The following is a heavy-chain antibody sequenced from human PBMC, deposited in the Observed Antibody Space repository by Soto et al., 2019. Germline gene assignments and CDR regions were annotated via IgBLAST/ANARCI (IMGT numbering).Heavy chain of an antibody. D-gene: IGHD2-8*02. Sequence: HEHLVQSGAEVKRPGASLKVSCKASGYSFTGYYIHWVRQAHGQGLEWMGWINPDSGATNYAQNFQGRVTLTSDTSISTASMDLTSLTSDDTAVYYCARGDYGTGGYPFPYFDYWGQGTRVIVSS. CDR2: INPDSGAT. J-gene: IGHJ4*02. V-gene: IGHV1-2*02. CDR3: ARGDYGTGGYPFPYFDY. CDR1: GYSFTGYY.